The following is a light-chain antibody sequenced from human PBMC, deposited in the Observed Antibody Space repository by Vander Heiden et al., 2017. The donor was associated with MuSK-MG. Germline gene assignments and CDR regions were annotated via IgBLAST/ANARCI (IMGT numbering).Light chain of an antibody. V-gene: IGLV3-1*01. CDR1: KVGDKY. CDR3: QAWDSSVV. CDR2: KDS. Sequence: SSELTQPPSVSVSPGQTASITCSGDKVGDKYACWYQQKPGQSPVLVIYKDSKRPSGIPERFSGSNSGNTATLTISGTQAMDEADYYCQAWDSSVVFGGGTKLTVL. J-gene: IGLJ2*01.